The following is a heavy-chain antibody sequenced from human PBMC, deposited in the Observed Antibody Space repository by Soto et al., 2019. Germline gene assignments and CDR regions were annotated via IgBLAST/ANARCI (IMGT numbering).Heavy chain of an antibody. J-gene: IGHJ4*02. CDR2: ISSRNNDM. V-gene: IGHV3-21*01. D-gene: IGHD3-16*01. Sequence: EVQLVESGGGLVKPGGSLRLSCAASGFTFSSYSMNWARQAPGKGLEWVSTISSRNNDMYYVDSVKGRFTISRDNARNSVYLHMNSLRADASAVYYCARDVNGGFCGVWGQGTLVIVSS. CDR1: GFTFSSYS. CDR3: ARDVNGGFCGV.